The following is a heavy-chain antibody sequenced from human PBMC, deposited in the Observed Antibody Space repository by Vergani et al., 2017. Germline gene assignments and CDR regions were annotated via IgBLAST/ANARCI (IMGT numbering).Heavy chain of an antibody. CDR2: INSDGSST. Sequence: EVQLVESGGGLVQPGGSLRLSCAASGFSFSSHWMHWVRQVPGKGLVWVSRINSDGSSTNYADSVKGRFTISRDNARNTLYLQMNSLRAEDTAMYYCAREGIMGAFDIWGQGTMVTVSS. J-gene: IGHJ3*02. CDR1: GFSFSSHW. V-gene: IGHV3-74*01. D-gene: IGHD1-26*01. CDR3: AREGIMGAFDI.